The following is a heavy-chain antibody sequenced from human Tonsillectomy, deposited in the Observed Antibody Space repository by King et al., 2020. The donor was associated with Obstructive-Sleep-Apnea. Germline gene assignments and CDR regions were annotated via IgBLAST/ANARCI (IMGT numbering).Heavy chain of an antibody. CDR2: ISGVNGGT. D-gene: IGHD6-13*01. V-gene: IGHV1-18*04. Sequence: QLVQSGVEVKKPGASVKVFCKASGYTFTSSGNTWVRLAPGQGLELMGGISGVNGGTKYAKKFQGKVTMTTDTSTNTAYMELRSLRSDDTAVYYCARYAYAAVGSTDYFDYWGQGTLVTVSS. CDR3: ARYAYAAVGSTDYFDY. CDR1: GYTFTSSG. J-gene: IGHJ4*02.